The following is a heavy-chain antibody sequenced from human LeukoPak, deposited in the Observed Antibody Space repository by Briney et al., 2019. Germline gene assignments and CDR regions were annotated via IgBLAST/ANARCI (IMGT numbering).Heavy chain of an antibody. CDR1: GYTFTSYG. V-gene: IGHV1-8*02. Sequence: GASVKVSCKASGYTFTSYGISWVRQATGQGLEWMGWMNPNSGNTGYAQKFQGRVTMTRNTSISTAYMELSSLRSEDTAVYYCASAPYSSGWYALDYWGQGTLVTVSS. J-gene: IGHJ4*02. CDR3: ASAPYSSGWYALDY. D-gene: IGHD6-19*01. CDR2: MNPNSGNT.